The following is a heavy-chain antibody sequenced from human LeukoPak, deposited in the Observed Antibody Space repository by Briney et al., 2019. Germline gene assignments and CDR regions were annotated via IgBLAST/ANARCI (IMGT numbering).Heavy chain of an antibody. CDR1: GGSISSGGYS. V-gene: IGHV4-30-2*01. CDR2: IYHSGST. Sequence: DPSQTLSLTCAVSGGSISSGGYSWSWIRQPPGKGLEWIGYIYHSGSTYYNPSLKSRVTISVDRSKNQFSLKLSSVTAVDTAVYYCARGYYDSWDYWGQGTLVTVSS. D-gene: IGHD3-22*01. J-gene: IGHJ4*02. CDR3: ARGYYDSWDY.